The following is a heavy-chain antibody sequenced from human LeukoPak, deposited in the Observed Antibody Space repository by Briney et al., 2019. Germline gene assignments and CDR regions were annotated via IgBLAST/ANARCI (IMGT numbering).Heavy chain of an antibody. CDR2: IYHSGST. CDR1: GGSISSSNW. V-gene: IGHV4-4*02. D-gene: IGHD3-22*01. Sequence: SETLSLTCAVSGGSISSSNWWSWVRQPPGKGLEWIGEIYHSGSTNYNPSLKSRVTISVDKSKNQFSLKLSSVTAADTAVYYCARDQDSSGYYFRCYWYFDLWGRGTLVTVSS. CDR3: ARDQDSSGYYFRCYWYFDL. J-gene: IGHJ2*01.